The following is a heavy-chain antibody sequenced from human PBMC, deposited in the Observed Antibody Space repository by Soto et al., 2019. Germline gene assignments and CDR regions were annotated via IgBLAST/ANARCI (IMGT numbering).Heavy chain of an antibody. Sequence: PGGSLRLSCAASGFTFSNAWMSWVRQAPGKGLEWVGRIKSKTDGGTTDYAAPVKGRFTISRDDSKNTLYLQMNSLKTEDTAVYYCTTDRPYYYDSSGSRHFDYWGQGTLVTVSS. CDR2: IKSKTDGGTT. V-gene: IGHV3-15*01. D-gene: IGHD3-22*01. J-gene: IGHJ4*02. CDR1: GFTFSNAW. CDR3: TTDRPYYYDSSGSRHFDY.